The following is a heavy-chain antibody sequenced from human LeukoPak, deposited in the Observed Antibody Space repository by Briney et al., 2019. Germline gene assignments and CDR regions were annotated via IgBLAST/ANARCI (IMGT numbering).Heavy chain of an antibody. Sequence: GGSLRLSCAASGFTFSSYGVHWVRQAPGKGLEWVGRIKSKTDGGTTDYAAPVKGRFTISRDDSKNTLYLQMNSLKTEDTAVYYCTTAPYCSSTSCYGGDYWGQGTLVTASS. CDR1: GFTFSSYG. CDR3: TTAPYCSSTSCYGGDY. V-gene: IGHV3-15*01. J-gene: IGHJ4*02. CDR2: IKSKTDGGTT. D-gene: IGHD2-2*01.